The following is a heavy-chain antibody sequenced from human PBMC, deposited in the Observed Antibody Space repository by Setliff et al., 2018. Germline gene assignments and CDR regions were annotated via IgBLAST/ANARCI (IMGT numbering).Heavy chain of an antibody. Sequence: ASVKVSCKASGYIFTSYGISWVQQAPGQGLEWMGWISSYNGKTNYAQKLQGRVTMTTDTSTSTAYMELRSLRSDDTAVYYCARDLDYQYYYETSGRDAFDTWGLGTMVTVSS. J-gene: IGHJ3*02. D-gene: IGHD3-22*01. CDR1: GYIFTSYG. CDR3: ARDLDYQYYYETSGRDAFDT. CDR2: ISSYNGKT. V-gene: IGHV1-18*01.